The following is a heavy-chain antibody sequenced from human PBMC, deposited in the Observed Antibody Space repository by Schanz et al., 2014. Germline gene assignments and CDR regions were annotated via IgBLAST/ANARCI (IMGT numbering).Heavy chain of an antibody. CDR2: ITAYNGDT. V-gene: IGHV1-18*01. Sequence: QVHLVQSGAEVKKPGSSMKVSCKASGYTFTSHGISWVRQAPGQGLEWMGWITAYNGDTNYALKLQGRVTMTTDTSTGTAYMELRSLRSDDTALYYCTRGGYSYALSAFDIWGQGTMVTVSS. CDR1: GYTFTSHG. CDR3: TRGGYSYALSAFDI. J-gene: IGHJ3*02. D-gene: IGHD5-18*01.